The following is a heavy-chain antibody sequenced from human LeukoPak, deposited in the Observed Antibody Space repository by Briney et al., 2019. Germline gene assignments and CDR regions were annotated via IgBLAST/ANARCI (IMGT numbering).Heavy chain of an antibody. CDR3: ATGRQLDY. CDR2: INQDRSDK. CDR1: GFTFSNLW. J-gene: IGHJ4*02. D-gene: IGHD6-13*01. Sequence: GGSLRLSCAASGFTFSNLWMSWVRQAPGKGLEWVANINQDRSDKYYVDFVKGRFTISRDNAKNSLYLQMNSLRAEDTAVYYCATGRQLDYWGQGTLVTVSS. V-gene: IGHV3-7*05.